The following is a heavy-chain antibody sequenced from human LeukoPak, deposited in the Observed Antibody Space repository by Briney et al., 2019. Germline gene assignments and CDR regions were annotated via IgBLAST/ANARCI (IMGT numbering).Heavy chain of an antibody. CDR1: GFTFSSYG. Sequence: GGSLRLSCAASGFTFSSYGMSWVRQAPGKGLEWVSAISGSGGSTFYADSVKGRFTISRDNSKNTLYLQMNSLRAEDTAVYYCAKGSRPGYSYGPREYYYYMDVWGKGTTVTVSS. CDR2: ISGSGGST. D-gene: IGHD5-18*01. J-gene: IGHJ6*03. V-gene: IGHV3-23*01. CDR3: AKGSRPGYSYGPREYYYYMDV.